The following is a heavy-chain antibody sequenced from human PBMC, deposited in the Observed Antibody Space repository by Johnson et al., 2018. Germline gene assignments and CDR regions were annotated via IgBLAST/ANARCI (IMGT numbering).Heavy chain of an antibody. CDR2: ISYDGSKI. D-gene: IGHD1-26*01. Sequence: QVQLVESGGGLVQPGGSLRLSCAASGFTFSNFEMHWVRQAPGKGLEWVAVISYDGSKIYYTDSVRGRFTISRDNSKTTLYLQMNSMRAEDTALYYCAKDLGSDYDDAFDIWGQGTMVTVSS. CDR1: GFTFSNFE. J-gene: IGHJ3*02. V-gene: IGHV3-30*18. CDR3: AKDLGSDYDDAFDI.